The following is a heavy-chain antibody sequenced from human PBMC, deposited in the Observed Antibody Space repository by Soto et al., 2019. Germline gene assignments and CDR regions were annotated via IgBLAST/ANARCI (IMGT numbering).Heavy chain of an antibody. D-gene: IGHD6-19*01. CDR2: VDYSGTT. Sequence: QVQLQQWGAGLLKPSETLSLTCAVYGGSFSPYYWSWNWIRQPPGQGLEWFGEVDYSGTTKYNPSLKRRVTISIDAATNHFSLNLSSVTAAHPAIYFCARGRRGTGWTRVDYYNDMDVWGQWTTLTVSS. CDR1: GGSFSPYY. CDR3: ARGRRGTGWTRVDYYNDMDV. V-gene: IGHV4-34*01. J-gene: IGHJ6*02.